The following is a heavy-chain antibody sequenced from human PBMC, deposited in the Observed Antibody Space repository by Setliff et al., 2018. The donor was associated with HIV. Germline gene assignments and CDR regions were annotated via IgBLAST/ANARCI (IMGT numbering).Heavy chain of an antibody. CDR2: INAGNGNT. CDR1: GYTLTTHA. CDR3: ARGSSGWPYYFDY. J-gene: IGHJ4*02. D-gene: IGHD6-19*01. V-gene: IGHV1-3*01. Sequence: ASVKVSCKASGYTLTTHAMHWVRQAPGQSLEWMGWINAGNGNTKYSQKFQGRVTITRDTSARTVYMDLTSLRSEDTAVYYCARGSSGWPYYFDYWGQGTLVTVSS.